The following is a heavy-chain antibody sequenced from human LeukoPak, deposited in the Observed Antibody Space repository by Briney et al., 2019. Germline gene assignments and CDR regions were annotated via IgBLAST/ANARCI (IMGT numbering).Heavy chain of an antibody. CDR2: IYYSGST. V-gene: IGHV4-59*01. D-gene: IGHD3-3*01. CDR1: GGSISSYY. CDR3: ARIRGVVIPLFDY. J-gene: IGHJ4*02. Sequence: SETLSLTCTVSGGSISSYYWSWIRQPPGKGPEWIRYIYYSGSTNYNPSLKSRVTISVDTSKNQFSLKLSSVTAADTAVYYCARIRGVVIPLFDYWGQGTLVTVSS.